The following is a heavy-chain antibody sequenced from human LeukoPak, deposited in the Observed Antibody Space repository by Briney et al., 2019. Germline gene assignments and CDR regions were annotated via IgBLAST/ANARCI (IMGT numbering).Heavy chain of an antibody. D-gene: IGHD4-17*01. CDR3: ASTRWITVTKLKGGFWFDP. V-gene: IGHV4-4*07. CDR1: GGSISSYY. Sequence: SETLSLTCTVSGGSISSYYWSWIRQPAGKGLEWIGRIYTSGSTNYNPSLKSRVTISVDTSKNQFSLKLSSVTAADTAVYYCASTRWITVTKLKGGFWFDPWGQGTLVTVSS. J-gene: IGHJ5*02. CDR2: IYTSGST.